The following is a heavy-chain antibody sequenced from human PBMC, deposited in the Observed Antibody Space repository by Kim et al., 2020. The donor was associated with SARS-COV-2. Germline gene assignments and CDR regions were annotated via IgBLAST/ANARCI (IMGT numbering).Heavy chain of an antibody. Sequence: YAQKFQGRVTITADKSTGTAYMELSSLRSEDTAVYYCARSLYDSSGYYLLWGQGTLVTVSS. V-gene: IGHV1-69*02. J-gene: IGHJ4*02. CDR3: ARSLYDSSGYYLL. D-gene: IGHD3-22*01.